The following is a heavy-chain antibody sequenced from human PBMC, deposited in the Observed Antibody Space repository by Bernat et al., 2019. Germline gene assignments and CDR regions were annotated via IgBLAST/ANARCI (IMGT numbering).Heavy chain of an antibody. CDR2: ISYDGSNK. J-gene: IGHJ4*02. CDR1: GFTFSSYA. D-gene: IGHD3-10*01. V-gene: IGHV3-30-3*01. CDR3: ARAAVWFGEPHFDY. Sequence: QVQLVESGGGVVQPGRSLRLSCAASGFTFSSYAMHWVRQAPGKGLEWVAVISYDGSNKYYADSVKGRFTISRDNSKNTLYLQMNSLRPEDTAIYYWARAAVWFGEPHFDYWGQGTLVTVSS.